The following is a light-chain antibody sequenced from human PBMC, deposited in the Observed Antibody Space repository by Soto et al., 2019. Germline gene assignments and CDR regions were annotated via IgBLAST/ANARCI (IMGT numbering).Light chain of an antibody. CDR2: WAS. CDR3: QQYYSTPMYT. CDR1: QSVLYSSNNKDY. V-gene: IGKV4-1*01. Sequence: DIVMTQSPDSLAVSLGERATINCKSSQSVLYSSNNKDYLAWYQQKPGQPPKLLIYWASTRESGVPDRFSGSGSGTDFTPTISSLQAEDVAVSYCQQYYSTPMYTFGQGNKLEIK. J-gene: IGKJ2*01.